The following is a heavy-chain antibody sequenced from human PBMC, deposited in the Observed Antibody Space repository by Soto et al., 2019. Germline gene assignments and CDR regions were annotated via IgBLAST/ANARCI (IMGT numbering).Heavy chain of an antibody. CDR2: INHSGST. CDR1: GGSFSGYY. J-gene: IGHJ2*01. Sequence: QVQLQQWGAGLLKPSETLSLTCAVYGGSFSGYYWSWIRQPPGKGLEWIGEINHSGSTNYNPSLKSRVTISVDTSKHQFSLKLSSVTAADTAVYYCARAVDTVATMVVGSWYFDLWGRGTLVTVSS. V-gene: IGHV4-34*01. CDR3: ARAVDTVATMVVGSWYFDL. D-gene: IGHD5-12*01.